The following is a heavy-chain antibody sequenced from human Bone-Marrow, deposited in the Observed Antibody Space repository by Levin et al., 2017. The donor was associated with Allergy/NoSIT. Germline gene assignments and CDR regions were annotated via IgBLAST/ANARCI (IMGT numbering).Heavy chain of an antibody. J-gene: IGHJ4*02. V-gene: IGHV3-21*01. Sequence: LSLTCAASGITLSSHAMNWVRQAPGKGLEWVSSITSNRGDLYYADSVKGRFTISRDNGKNALFLQMNDLRAEDTAVYYCASGIGGIAVADVDYWGQGTLVTVSS. CDR3: ASGIGGIAVADVDY. CDR2: ITSNRGDL. CDR1: GITLSSHA. D-gene: IGHD6-19*01.